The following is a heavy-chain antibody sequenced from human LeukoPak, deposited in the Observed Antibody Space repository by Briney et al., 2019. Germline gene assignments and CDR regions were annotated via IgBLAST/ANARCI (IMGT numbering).Heavy chain of an antibody. CDR2: INHSGST. CDR3: ARDYTDSLDFWSGYYNCDAFDI. Sequence: SETLSLTCAVYGGSFSGYYWSWIRQPPGKGLEWIGEINHSGSTNYNPSLKSRVTISVDTSKNQFSLKPSSVTAADTAVYYCARDYTDSLDFWSGYYNCDAFDIWGQGTMVTVSS. V-gene: IGHV4-34*01. CDR1: GGSFSGYY. J-gene: IGHJ3*02. D-gene: IGHD3-3*01.